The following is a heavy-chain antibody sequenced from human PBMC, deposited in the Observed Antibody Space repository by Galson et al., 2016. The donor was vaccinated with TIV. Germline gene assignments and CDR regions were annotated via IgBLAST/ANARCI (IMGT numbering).Heavy chain of an antibody. CDR3: ARVRDSYYFDS. Sequence: SLRLSCAASGFTFSSYGFHWVRQAPGKGLEWVSFISYDGSDQYYADSVKGRFTIPRDKSKNTLYLQLRSLRAEDTDLYYCARVRDSYYFDSWGQGTLVTVSS. CDR1: GFTFSSYG. V-gene: IGHV3-30*04. J-gene: IGHJ4*02. D-gene: IGHD2-21*02. CDR2: ISYDGSDQ.